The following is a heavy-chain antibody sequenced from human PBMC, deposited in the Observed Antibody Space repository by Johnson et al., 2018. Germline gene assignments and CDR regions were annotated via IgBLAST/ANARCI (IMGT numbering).Heavy chain of an antibody. V-gene: IGHV3-7*01. CDR3: VRVSSGGMDV. CDR1: GFTFSSHW. J-gene: IGHJ6*02. CDR2: IRQDGSDI. Sequence: VQLQESGGGLVQPGGSLRLSCVGSGFTFSSHWMRWVRQAPGKGLEWVASIRQDGSDISHVDSVKGRFTISRDNAKNSLYLQMDSLRVEDTGVYYCVRVSSGGMDVWGQGTTVIVSS. D-gene: IGHD3-10*01.